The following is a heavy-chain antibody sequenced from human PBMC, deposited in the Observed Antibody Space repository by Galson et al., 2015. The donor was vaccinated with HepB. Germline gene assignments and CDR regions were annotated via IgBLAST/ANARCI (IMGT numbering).Heavy chain of an antibody. V-gene: IGHV1-8*01. Sequence: SVKVSCKASGYTFISYDINWVRQATGQGLEWMGWMNPTGGNTGYAQKFQGRVSMTRNTSISTAYMELSSLRSEDTAVYYCARKLSQGYCSGGSCPAQYNMDVWGQGTTVTVSS. CDR3: ARKLSQGYCSGGSCPAQYNMDV. CDR1: GYTFISYD. D-gene: IGHD2-15*01. CDR2: MNPTGGNT. J-gene: IGHJ6*02.